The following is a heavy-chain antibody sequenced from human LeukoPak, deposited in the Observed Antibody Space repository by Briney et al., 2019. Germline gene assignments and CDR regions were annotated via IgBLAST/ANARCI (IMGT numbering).Heavy chain of an antibody. J-gene: IGHJ6*03. V-gene: IGHV4-4*07. CDR1: GGSISSYF. D-gene: IGHD1-14*01. CDR3: ARDLTPHYYYMDV. Sequence: SETLSLTCTVFGGSISSYFWTWIRQPAGKGLEWIGRVYSSGSTNYNPSLKSRVTMSVDTSKNQFSLKLSSVTAADTAVYYCARDLTPHYYYMDVWGKGTTVTVSS. CDR2: VYSSGST.